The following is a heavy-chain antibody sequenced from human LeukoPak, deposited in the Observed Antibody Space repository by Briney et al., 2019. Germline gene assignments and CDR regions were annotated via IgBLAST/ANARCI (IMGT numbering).Heavy chain of an antibody. Sequence: ASVKVSCKASGYTFTGYYMHWVRQAPGQGLEWMGWINPNSGGTNYAQKFQGRVTMTRDTSISTAYMELSRLRSDDTAVYYCARDQREGGGDAFDIWGQGTMVTVSS. CDR2: INPNSGGT. CDR3: ARDQREGGGDAFDI. CDR1: GYTFTGYY. V-gene: IGHV1-2*02. J-gene: IGHJ3*02. D-gene: IGHD3-16*01.